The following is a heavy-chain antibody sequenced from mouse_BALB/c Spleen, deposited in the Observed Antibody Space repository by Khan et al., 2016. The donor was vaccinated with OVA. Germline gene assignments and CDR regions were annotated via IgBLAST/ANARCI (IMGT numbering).Heavy chain of an antibody. Sequence: LVKTGASVKISCKTSGYSFTGYYMHWVKQSHGKSLEWIGYISCYNCATTYNQKFKSKATFTVDTSSSTAYMQFNSLTSEDSAVYYCARSHLLWVYAMDDWGQGTSVTVSS. CDR3: ARSHLLWVYAMDD. J-gene: IGHJ4*01. D-gene: IGHD2-1*01. CDR1: GYSFTGYY. CDR2: ISCYNCAT. V-gene: IGHV1S34*01.